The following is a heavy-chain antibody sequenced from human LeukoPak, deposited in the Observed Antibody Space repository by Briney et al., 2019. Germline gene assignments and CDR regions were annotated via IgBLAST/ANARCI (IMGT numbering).Heavy chain of an antibody. CDR1: GFTFSSYA. V-gene: IGHV3-23*01. Sequence: PGGSLRLSCAASGFTFSSYAMSWVRQAPGKGLEWVSAISGSGGSTYYADSVKGRFTISRDNSKNTLYLQMNSLRAEDTAVYYCAKVSVVVGATQGYSGDYWGQGTLVTVSS. CDR3: AKVSVVVGATQGYSGDY. J-gene: IGHJ4*02. CDR2: ISGSGGST. D-gene: IGHD2-15*01.